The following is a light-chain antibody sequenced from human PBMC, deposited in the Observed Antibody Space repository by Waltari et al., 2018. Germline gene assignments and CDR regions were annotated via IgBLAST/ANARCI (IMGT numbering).Light chain of an antibody. V-gene: IGKV3-15*01. CDR1: QNVGSN. Sequence: EVVMTQSPVTLSVSPGERATLSCRASQNVGSNLAWYHQKPGQAPRPLVYGASTRATGIPARFSGSGSGTEFTLTISSLQSEDFAVYYCQQYTNWPRTFGQGTTVEI. J-gene: IGKJ1*01. CDR2: GAS. CDR3: QQYTNWPRT.